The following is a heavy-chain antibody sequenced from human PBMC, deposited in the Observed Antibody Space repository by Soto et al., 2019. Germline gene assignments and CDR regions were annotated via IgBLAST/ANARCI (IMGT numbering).Heavy chain of an antibody. CDR3: ARGRVGTAYFDY. J-gene: IGHJ4*02. CDR1: GFSFSNYA. CDR2: ISTSSTYI. D-gene: IGHD2-21*02. V-gene: IGHV3-21*01. Sequence: PGGSLRLSCAASGFSFSNYAMNWVRQAPGKGLECVSSISTSSTYIYYADSVKGRFTISRDNAKNSLYLQLNSLRDDDTAVYYCARGRVGTAYFDYWGQGALVTVSS.